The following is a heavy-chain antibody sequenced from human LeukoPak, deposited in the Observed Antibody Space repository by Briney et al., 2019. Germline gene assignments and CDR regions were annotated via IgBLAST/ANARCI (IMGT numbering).Heavy chain of an antibody. CDR3: ARVPYDFWSGYHGGTYYYYYMDV. J-gene: IGHJ6*03. Sequence: SVKVSCKASGGTFSSYAISWVRQAPGQGLEWMGGIIPIFGTANYAQKFQGRVTITTDESTSTAYMELSSLRSEDTAVYYCARVPYDFWSGYHGGTYYYYYMDVWGKGTTVTVSS. CDR1: GGTFSSYA. CDR2: IIPIFGTA. D-gene: IGHD3-3*01. V-gene: IGHV1-69*05.